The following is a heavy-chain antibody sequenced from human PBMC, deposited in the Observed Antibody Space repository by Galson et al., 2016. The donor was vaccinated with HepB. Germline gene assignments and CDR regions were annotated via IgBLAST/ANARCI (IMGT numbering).Heavy chain of an antibody. CDR2: IYPDDSDS. J-gene: IGHJ4*02. V-gene: IGHV5-51*01. D-gene: IGHD2-21*02. CDR3: AGRPRGDLQPYFDV. Sequence: QSGAEVKKPGESLKISCQGSGYNFAHYWIAWVRQVPGKGLEYMEIIYPDDSDSRYTPSFQGQVTISADKSISAAYLQWTSLKPSDSARYYCAGRPRGDLQPYFDVWGQGVRVIVSS. CDR1: GYNFAHYW.